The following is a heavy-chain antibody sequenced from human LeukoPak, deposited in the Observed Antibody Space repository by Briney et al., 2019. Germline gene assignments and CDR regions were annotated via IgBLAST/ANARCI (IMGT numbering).Heavy chain of an antibody. D-gene: IGHD6-13*01. Sequence: PSETLSLTCTVSGGSISSYYWSWIRQPPGKGLEWIGYIYYSGSTNYNPSLKSRVTISVDTSKNQFSLKLSSVTAADTAVYYCARGAGAGTYREYYYYYMDVWGKGTTVTVSS. CDR1: GGSISSYY. CDR2: IYYSGST. V-gene: IGHV4-59*01. CDR3: ARGAGAGTYREYYYYYMDV. J-gene: IGHJ6*03.